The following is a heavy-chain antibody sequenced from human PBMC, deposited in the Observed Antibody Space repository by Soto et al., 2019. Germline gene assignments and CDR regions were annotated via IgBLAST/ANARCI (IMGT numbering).Heavy chain of an antibody. CDR3: ARGFDFWSGYYYPYGMDV. J-gene: IGHJ6*02. Sequence: PGGSLRLSCAASGFTFSTYAMHWVRQAPGKGLEWVAVISYDGSNKNHADTVKGRFTISRDNSENTLYLQMNSLRAEDTAVYYCARGFDFWSGYYYPYGMDVWGQGTTVTVS. CDR2: ISYDGSNK. CDR1: GFTFSTYA. D-gene: IGHD3-3*01. V-gene: IGHV3-30-3*01.